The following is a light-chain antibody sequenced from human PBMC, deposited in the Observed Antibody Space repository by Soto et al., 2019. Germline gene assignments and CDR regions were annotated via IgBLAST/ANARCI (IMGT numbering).Light chain of an antibody. V-gene: IGKV3-20*01. CDR1: HSVSSNY. CDR3: QQYGISPT. CDR2: DVS. J-gene: IGKJ1*01. Sequence: EIVLTQSPGTLSLSPGERATLSCRSSHSVSSNYLAWYQQKPGQAPRLLIYDVSSRATGIPDRFSGSGSGTDFTLTISRLEPVDFAVHYCQQYGISPTFGQGTKVEIK.